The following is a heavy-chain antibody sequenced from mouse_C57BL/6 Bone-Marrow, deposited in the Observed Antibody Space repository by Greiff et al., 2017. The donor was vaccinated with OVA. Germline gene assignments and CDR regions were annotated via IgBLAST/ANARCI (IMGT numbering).Heavy chain of an antibody. D-gene: IGHD2-4*01. CDR1: GFSFTSYG. V-gene: IGHV2-2*01. CDR2: IWSGGST. Sequence: VQLMESGPGLVQPSQSLSIPCTVSGFSFTSYGVHWVRQSPGKGLEWLGVIWSGGSTNYNSAFISRLSISKDNSKSQVFFKMNSLQSDDTAIYYCARADDYPFQYAIAYWGQGTSVTVSA. CDR3: ARADDYPFQYAIAY. J-gene: IGHJ4*01.